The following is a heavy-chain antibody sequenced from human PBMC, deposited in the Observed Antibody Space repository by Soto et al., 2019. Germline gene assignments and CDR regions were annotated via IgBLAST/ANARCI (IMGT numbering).Heavy chain of an antibody. V-gene: IGHV4-59*08. CDR2: IFYSGNT. J-gene: IGHJ4*02. CDR3: ARHAPGGPFDS. CDR1: GGSINSYY. Sequence: SETLSLTCTVSGGSINSYYWSWLRQSPGKGLEWIGYIFYSGNTNYNPSLNSRVTLSVDMSKNQFSLKLTSVTAADTAVYYCARHAPGGPFDSWGQGTLVTVSS.